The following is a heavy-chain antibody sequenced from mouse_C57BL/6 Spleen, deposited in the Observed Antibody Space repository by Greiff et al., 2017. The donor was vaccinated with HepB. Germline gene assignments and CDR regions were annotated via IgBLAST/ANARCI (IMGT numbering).Heavy chain of an antibody. Sequence: VQLQQSGAELVRPGSSVKLSCKASGYTFTSYWMHWVKQRPIQGLEWIGNIDPSDSETHYNQKFKDKATLTVDKSSSTAYMQLSSLTSEDSAVYYCARFQYYGSSGYAMDDWGQGTSVTVSS. CDR1: GYTFTSYW. J-gene: IGHJ4*01. D-gene: IGHD1-1*01. CDR3: ARFQYYGSSGYAMDD. CDR2: IDPSDSET. V-gene: IGHV1-52*01.